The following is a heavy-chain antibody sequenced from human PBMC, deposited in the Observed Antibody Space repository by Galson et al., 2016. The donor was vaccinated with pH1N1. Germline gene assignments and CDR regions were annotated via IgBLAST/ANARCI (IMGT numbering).Heavy chain of an antibody. CDR2: IIGSGGST. CDR3: ARIRIDNGWYDDL. Sequence: SLRLSCAASGFTFSSYVMNWVRHPPGKGLEWVSAIIGSGGSTYYADSVKGRFTISRDNSRNTLFLQMNSLRAEDTAVYYCARIRIDNGWYDDLWGQGTLVTVSS. D-gene: IGHD6-19*01. CDR1: GFTFSSYV. V-gene: IGHV3-23*01. J-gene: IGHJ5*02.